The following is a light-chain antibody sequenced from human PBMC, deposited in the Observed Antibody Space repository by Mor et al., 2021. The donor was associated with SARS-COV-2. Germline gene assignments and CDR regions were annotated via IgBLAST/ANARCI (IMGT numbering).Light chain of an antibody. V-gene: IGKV3-20*01. J-gene: IGKJ2*01. Sequence: PGERATLSCRASQSLTSNSLAWYQQKPGQPPRLLIFDASSRPTGIPDRFSVSGSGTDFTLTISRVEPEDFAVYHCHQFGSSVFSFGQGSRL. CDR2: DAS. CDR3: HQFGSSVFS. CDR1: QSLTSNS.